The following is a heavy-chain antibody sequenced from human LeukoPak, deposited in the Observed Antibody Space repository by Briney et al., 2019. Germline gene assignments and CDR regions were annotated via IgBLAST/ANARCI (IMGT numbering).Heavy chain of an antibody. Sequence: SETPSLTCTVDGEYGLSLTAYFWIWSPQTPGQGLEWIGNINDSGETNYNASVKSRITNTVDTYKNQFSLNLTPLTAADSAVYDCGRGRRTDYSRRYLYYYIGVWGTGNAVTVSS. J-gene: IGHJ6*03. V-gene: IGHV4-34*01. CDR1: GEYGLSLTAYF. D-gene: IGHD1-1*01. CDR3: GRGRRTDYSRRYLYYYIGV. CDR2: INDSGET.